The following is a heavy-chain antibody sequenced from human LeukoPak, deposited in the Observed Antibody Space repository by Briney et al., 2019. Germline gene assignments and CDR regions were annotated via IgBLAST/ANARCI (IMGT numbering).Heavy chain of an antibody. CDR3: ARPLLYSSGWYYFDY. Sequence: GESLKISCKGSGYSFTRYWIGWVRQMSGKGLEWMGIIYPGDSDTRYSPSFQGQVTISADKSISTAYLQWSSLKASDTAMYYCARPLLYSSGWYYFDYWGQGTLVTVSS. D-gene: IGHD6-19*01. CDR1: GYSFTRYW. CDR2: IYPGDSDT. V-gene: IGHV5-51*01. J-gene: IGHJ4*02.